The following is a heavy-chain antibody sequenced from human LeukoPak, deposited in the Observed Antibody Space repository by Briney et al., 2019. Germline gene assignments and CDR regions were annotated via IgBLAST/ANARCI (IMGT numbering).Heavy chain of an antibody. CDR1: GGSISSYY. CDR3: ARGAGAVAGVYYYYYGMDV. V-gene: IGHV4-59*01. CDR2: IYYSGST. J-gene: IGHJ6*02. Sequence: SETLSLTCTVSGGSISSYYWSWVRQPPGKGLEWIGYIYYSGSTNYNPSPKSRVTISVDTSKNQFSLKVSSVTAADTAVYYCARGAGAVAGVYYYYYGMDVWGQGTTVTVSS. D-gene: IGHD6-19*01.